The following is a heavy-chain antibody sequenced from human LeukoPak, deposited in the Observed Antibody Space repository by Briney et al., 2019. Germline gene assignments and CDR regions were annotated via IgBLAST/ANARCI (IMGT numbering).Heavy chain of an antibody. V-gene: IGHV3-21*01. CDR3: ARDDSGATLDY. CDR1: GFTFSSYA. CDR2: ISSSSSYI. J-gene: IGHJ4*02. Sequence: GGSLRLSCAASGFTFSSYAMSWVRQAPGKGLEWVSSISSSSSYIYYADSVKGRFTISRDNAKNSLYLQMNSLRAEDTAVYYCARDDSGATLDYWGQGTLVAVSS. D-gene: IGHD1-26*01.